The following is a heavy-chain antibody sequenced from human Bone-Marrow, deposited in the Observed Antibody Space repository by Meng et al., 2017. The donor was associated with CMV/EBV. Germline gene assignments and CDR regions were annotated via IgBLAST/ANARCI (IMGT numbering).Heavy chain of an antibody. V-gene: IGHV4-34*01. CDR1: GGSFSGYY. CDR3: ARGSRTTVTRYYYYYYGMDV. CDR2: INHSGST. J-gene: IGHJ6*01. Sequence: GSLRLSCAVYGGSFSGYYWSWIRQPPGKGLEWIGEINHSGSTNYNPSLKSRVTISVDTSKNQFSLKLSSVTAADTAVYYCARGSRTTVTRYYYYYYGMDVWGQGPTVTGSS. D-gene: IGHD4-11*01.